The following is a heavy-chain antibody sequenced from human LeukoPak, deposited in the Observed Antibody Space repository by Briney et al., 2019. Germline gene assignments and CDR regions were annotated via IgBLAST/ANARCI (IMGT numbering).Heavy chain of an antibody. CDR2: IYYSGGT. CDR1: GGSISSYY. CDR3: ASGYYYDSSGLDY. V-gene: IGHV4-59*12. D-gene: IGHD3-22*01. J-gene: IGHJ4*02. Sequence: KPSETLSLTCTVSGGSISSYYWSWIRQPPGKGLEWIGYIYYSGGTNYNPSLKSRVTISVDTSKNQFSLKLSSVTAADTAVHYCASGYYYDSSGLDYWGQGTLVTVSS.